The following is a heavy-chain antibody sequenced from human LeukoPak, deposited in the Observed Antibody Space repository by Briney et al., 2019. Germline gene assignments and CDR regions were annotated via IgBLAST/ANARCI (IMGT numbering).Heavy chain of an antibody. CDR3: ARAGAARLTNWFDP. D-gene: IGHD6-6*01. V-gene: IGHV1-2*02. Sequence: ASVKVSCKASGYTFTCYYTHWVRQAPGQGLEWMGWINPNSGGTNYAQKFQGRVTMTRDTSISTAYMELSRLRSDDTAVYYCARAGAARLTNWFDPWGQGTLVTVSS. CDR2: INPNSGGT. CDR1: GYTFTCYY. J-gene: IGHJ5*02.